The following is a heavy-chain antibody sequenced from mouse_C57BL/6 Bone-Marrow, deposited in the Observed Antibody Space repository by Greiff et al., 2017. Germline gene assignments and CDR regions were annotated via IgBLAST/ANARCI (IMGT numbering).Heavy chain of an antibody. CDR1: GYTFTTYP. CDR2: FHPYNDDT. D-gene: IGHD1-1*01. V-gene: IGHV1-47*01. CDR3: TRGNYYGSRYWYFDV. J-gene: IGHJ1*03. Sequence: QVQLQQSGAELVKPGASVKMSCKASGYTFTTYPIEWMKQNHGKSLEWIGNFHPYNDDTKYNEKFKGKATLTVEKSSSTVYLELSRLTSDDSAVYYCTRGNYYGSRYWYFDVWGTGTTVTVSA.